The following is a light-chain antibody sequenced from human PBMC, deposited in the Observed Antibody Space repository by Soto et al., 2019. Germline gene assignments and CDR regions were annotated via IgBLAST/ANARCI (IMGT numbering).Light chain of an antibody. CDR2: EVN. V-gene: IGLV2-8*01. Sequence: QSVLTHPPSASGSPGQSVAISCTGTSSDVGGYNYVSWYQQHPGKAPKLMIYEVNKRPSGVPDRFSGSKSGNTASLTVSGLHAEDEADYYCSSYAGSSNVFGTGTKVTVL. CDR1: SSDVGGYNY. CDR3: SSYAGSSNV. J-gene: IGLJ1*01.